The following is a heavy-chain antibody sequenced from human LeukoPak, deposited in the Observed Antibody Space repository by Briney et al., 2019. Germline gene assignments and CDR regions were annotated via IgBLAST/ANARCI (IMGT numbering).Heavy chain of an antibody. CDR2: IIGSGGST. J-gene: IGHJ4*02. D-gene: IGHD6-19*01. Sequence: GGSLRLSCAASGFTFSSYAMSWVRQAPGEGLECVSAIIGSGGSTYYADSVKGRFTISRDNSKNRLYLQMNSLRAEDTGVYYCVKARNRQWVAHYYFVYWGEGTLVTVSS. V-gene: IGHV3-23*01. CDR3: VKARNRQWVAHYYFVY. CDR1: GFTFSSYA.